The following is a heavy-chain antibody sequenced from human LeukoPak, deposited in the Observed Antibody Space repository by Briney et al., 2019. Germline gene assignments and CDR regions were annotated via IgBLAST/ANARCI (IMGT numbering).Heavy chain of an antibody. CDR2: ISSSSTI. D-gene: IGHD3-22*01. J-gene: IGHJ6*02. Sequence: GSLRLSCAASGFTFSSYSMNWVRQAPGKGLEWVSYISSSSTIYYADSVKGRFTISRDNAKNSLYLQMNSLRAEDTAVYYCARDSRDSSGYYYYYYGMDVWGQGTTVTVSS. V-gene: IGHV3-48*01. CDR3: ARDSRDSSGYYYYYYGMDV. CDR1: GFTFSSYS.